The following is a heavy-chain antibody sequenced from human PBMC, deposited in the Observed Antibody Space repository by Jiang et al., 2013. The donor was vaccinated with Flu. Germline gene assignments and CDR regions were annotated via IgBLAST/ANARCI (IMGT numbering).Heavy chain of an antibody. CDR3: ARGFDSSGYYIGWFDP. Sequence: SISSGGYVLELDPPAPRKGLEWIGYIYYSGSTYYNPSLKSRVTISVDTSKNQFSLKLSSVTAADTAVYYCARGFDSSGYYIGWFDPWGQGTLVTVSS. J-gene: IGHJ5*02. CDR1: SISSGGYV. D-gene: IGHD3-22*01. V-gene: IGHV4-31*02. CDR2: IYYSGST.